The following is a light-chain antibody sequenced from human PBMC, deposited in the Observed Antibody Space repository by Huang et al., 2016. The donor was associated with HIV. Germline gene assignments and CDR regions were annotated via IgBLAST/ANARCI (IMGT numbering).Light chain of an antibody. CDR1: QGISSY. J-gene: IGKJ4*01. Sequence: IQLTQSPSSLSASVGDGVTITCRASQGISSYLAWYQQKPGKAPKLLIYAASTLQSGVPSRLSGSGSGTDFTLTISSLQPEDFATYYCQQLNSYPPDSFGGGTKVEIK. CDR2: AAS. V-gene: IGKV1-9*01. CDR3: QQLNSYPPDS.